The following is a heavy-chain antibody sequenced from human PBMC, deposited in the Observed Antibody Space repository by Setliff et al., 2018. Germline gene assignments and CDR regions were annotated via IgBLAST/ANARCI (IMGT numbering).Heavy chain of an antibody. D-gene: IGHD3-9*01. V-gene: IGHV3-23*01. CDR3: AKGSRDDWESAY. CDR2: VDGSGYST. J-gene: IGHJ4*02. CDR1: GFTFRSYS. Sequence: GGSLRLSCAASGFTFRSYSMNWVRQAQGKGLDWVSTVDGSGYSTFYADSVKGRFTISRDNSKNTLYLQMNSLRAEDTAVYYCAKGSRDDWESAYWGQGTQVTVSS.